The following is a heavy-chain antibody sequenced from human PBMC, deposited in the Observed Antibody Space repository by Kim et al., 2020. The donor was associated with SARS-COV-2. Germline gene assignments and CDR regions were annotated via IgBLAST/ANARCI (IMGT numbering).Heavy chain of an antibody. J-gene: IGHJ6*02. Sequence: YYAGSVTGRLNISRDNSRNTLYQQMNSLRAEDTAVYYCARDTRDYYGMDVWGQGTTVTVSS. CDR3: ARDTRDYYGMDV. V-gene: IGHV3-33*01.